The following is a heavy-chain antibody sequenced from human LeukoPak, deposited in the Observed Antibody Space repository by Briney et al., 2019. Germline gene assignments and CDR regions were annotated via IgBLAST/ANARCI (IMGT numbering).Heavy chain of an antibody. V-gene: IGHV3-21*01. Sequence: GGSLRLSCAASGFTFSSYAMSWVRQAPGKGLEWVSSISSSSSYIYYADSVKGRFTISRDNAKNSLYLQMNSLRAEDTAVYYCARDSPFMVRGAIDYWGQGTLVTVSS. CDR1: GFTFSSYA. CDR2: ISSSSSYI. J-gene: IGHJ4*02. CDR3: ARDSPFMVRGAIDY. D-gene: IGHD3-10*01.